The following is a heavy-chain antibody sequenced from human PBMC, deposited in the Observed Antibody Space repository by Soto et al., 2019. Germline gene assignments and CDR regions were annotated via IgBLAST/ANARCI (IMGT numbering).Heavy chain of an antibody. CDR2: MNPNSGNT. Sequence: ASVKVSCKASGYTFTSYDINCVRQATGQGLEWMGWMNPNSGNTGYAQKFQGRVTMTRNTSISTAYMELSSLRSEDTAVYYCATRGYSYGNFDHWGQGTLVTVSS. CDR1: GYTFTSYD. D-gene: IGHD5-18*01. V-gene: IGHV1-8*01. CDR3: ATRGYSYGNFDH. J-gene: IGHJ4*02.